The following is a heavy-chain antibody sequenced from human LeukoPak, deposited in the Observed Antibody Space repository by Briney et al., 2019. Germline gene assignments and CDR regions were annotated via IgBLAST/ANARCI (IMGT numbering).Heavy chain of an antibody. D-gene: IGHD3-9*01. CDR3: ARDENPGYDILTGYWY. J-gene: IGHJ4*02. CDR1: GYTLTELS. V-gene: IGHV1-69*13. CDR2: IIPIFGTA. Sequence: GASVKVSCKVSGYTLTELSMHWVRQAPGQGLEWMGRIIPIFGTANYAQKFQGRVTITADESTSTAYMELSSLRSEDTAVYYCARDENPGYDILTGYWYWGQGTLVTVSS.